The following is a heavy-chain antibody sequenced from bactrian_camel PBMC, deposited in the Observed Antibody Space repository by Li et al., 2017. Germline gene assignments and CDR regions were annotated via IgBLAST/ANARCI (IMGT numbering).Heavy chain of an antibody. V-gene: IGHV3S63*01. CDR2: IESLSGST. CDR1: GALRFR. D-gene: IGHD3*01. CDR3: AAGSRGSFNY. Sequence: VQLVESGGGSVQAGESLRLSCTVSGALRFRMGWFRQAAGKEREEVATIESLSGSTRYADSVKGRFTISLDKTKRLNNTQSMLYLQMNSLKPADTAMYYCAAGSRGSFNYWGQGTQVTVS. J-gene: IGHJ4*01.